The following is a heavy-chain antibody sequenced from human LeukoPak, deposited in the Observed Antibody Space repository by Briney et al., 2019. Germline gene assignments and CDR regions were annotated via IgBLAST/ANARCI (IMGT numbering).Heavy chain of an antibody. CDR3: ARGDGGNSAFDY. CDR1: GFTFSSYA. Sequence: GGSLRLSCAASGFTFSSYAMSWVSQAPGKGLEWVSAISGSGGSTYYADSVKGRFTISRDNSKNTLYLQMNSLRAEDTAVYYCARGDGGNSAFDYWGQGNLVTVSS. CDR2: ISGSGGST. V-gene: IGHV3-23*01. D-gene: IGHD4-23*01. J-gene: IGHJ4*02.